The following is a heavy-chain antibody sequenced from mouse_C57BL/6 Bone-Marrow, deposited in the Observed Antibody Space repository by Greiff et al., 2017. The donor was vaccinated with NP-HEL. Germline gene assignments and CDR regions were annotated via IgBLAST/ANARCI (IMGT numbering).Heavy chain of an antibody. CDR2: IYPGGGYT. CDR1: GYTFTNYW. V-gene: IGHV1-63*01. CDR3: TAVVATKNYAMDY. J-gene: IGHJ4*01. D-gene: IGHD1-1*01. Sequence: QVQLQQSGAELVRPGTSVKMSCKASGYTFTNYWIGWAKQRPGHGLEWIGDIYPGGGYTNYNEKFKGKATLTADKSSSTAYMQFSSLTSEDSAIYYCTAVVATKNYAMDYWGQGTSVTVSS.